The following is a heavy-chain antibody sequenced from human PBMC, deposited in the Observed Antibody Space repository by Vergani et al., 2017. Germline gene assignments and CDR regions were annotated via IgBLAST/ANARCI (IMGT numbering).Heavy chain of an antibody. CDR1: GYTFTGYY. V-gene: IGHV1-2*04. CDR3: ARGGQQLAGGNWFDP. CDR2: INPNSGGT. D-gene: IGHD6-13*01. J-gene: IGHJ5*02. Sequence: QVQLVQSGAEVKKPGASVKVSCKASGYTFTGYYMHWVRQAPGQGLEWMGWINPNSGGTNYAQKFQGWVTMTRETSISTAYMELSRRRSDDTAVYYCARGGQQLAGGNWFDPWGQGTLVTVSS.